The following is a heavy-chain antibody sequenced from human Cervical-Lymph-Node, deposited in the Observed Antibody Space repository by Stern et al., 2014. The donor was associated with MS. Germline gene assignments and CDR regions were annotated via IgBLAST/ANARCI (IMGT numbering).Heavy chain of an antibody. CDR1: GFSIRNYW. Sequence: EVQLVESGGGLVQQGGSLRLSCVASGFSIRNYWMHWVRQGPGKGLEWVARINRDGTSTNHADSVRGRFTISRDNARNTLYLQMNSLRAEDAAVYYCSKDTYGPEDYWGRGTSVTVSS. CDR3: SKDTYGPEDY. V-gene: IGHV3-74*02. J-gene: IGHJ4*02. CDR2: INRDGTST. D-gene: IGHD3-10*01.